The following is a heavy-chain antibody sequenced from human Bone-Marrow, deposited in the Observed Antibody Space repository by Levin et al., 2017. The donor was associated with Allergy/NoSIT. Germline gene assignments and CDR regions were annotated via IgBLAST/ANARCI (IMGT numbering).Heavy chain of an antibody. Sequence: TGESLKISCKASGGTFSSYGFSWVRQAPGQGLEWMGGIVPIFGVANSAQKFQGRVTITADESTSTAYLDLSSLRSEDTAIYYCARDPFCTNTNCFGWFDPWGQGTLVTVSS. D-gene: IGHD2-8*01. CDR3: ARDPFCTNTNCFGWFDP. CDR2: IVPIFGVA. J-gene: IGHJ5*02. V-gene: IGHV1-69*01. CDR1: GGTFSSYG.